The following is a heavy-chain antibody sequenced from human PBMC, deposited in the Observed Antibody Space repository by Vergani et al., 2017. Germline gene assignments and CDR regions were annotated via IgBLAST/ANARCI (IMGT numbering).Heavy chain of an antibody. Sequence: EVQLVESGGGLVQPGRSLRLSCAASGFTFDDYAMHWVRQAPGTGLERVSAISGSGGSTYYADSVKGRFTISRDKSKNTLYLQMNSLRAEDTAVYYCAKQGGSYRYGNYWGQGTLVTVSS. CDR3: AKQGGSYRYGNY. V-gene: IGHV3-23*04. D-gene: IGHD3-16*02. J-gene: IGHJ4*02. CDR2: ISGSGGST. CDR1: GFTFDDYA.